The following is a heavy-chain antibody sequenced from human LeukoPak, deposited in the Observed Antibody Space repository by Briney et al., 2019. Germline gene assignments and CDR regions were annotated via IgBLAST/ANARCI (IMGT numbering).Heavy chain of an antibody. CDR2: IYYSGST. D-gene: IGHD6-19*01. CDR1: GGSISSGGYS. J-gene: IGHJ5*02. Sequence: PSETLSLTCAVSGGSISSGGYSWSWIRQPPGKGLEWIGYIYYSGSTNYNPSLKSRVTTSVDTSKNQFSLKLSSVTAADTAVYYCASGPVAGNWVWFDPWGQGTLVTVSS. CDR3: ASGPVAGNWVWFDP. V-gene: IGHV4-61*08.